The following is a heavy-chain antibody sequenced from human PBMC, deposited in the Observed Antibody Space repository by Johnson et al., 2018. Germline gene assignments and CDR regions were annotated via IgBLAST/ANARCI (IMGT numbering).Heavy chain of an antibody. CDR3: STYIYCGTSHCPQPAGMEV. D-gene: IGHD2-21*01. J-gene: IGHJ6*02. Sequence: EVQLVESGGGLVQPGGSLRLSCTASGFTFSSFAMTWVRQAPGKGLEWVSGIYSGGEKTYHADSVTGRFTTSRYNSKNTLYLQMNNLSAEDTALYYCSTYIYCGTSHCPQPAGMEVGGQGTTVTVSS. CDR2: IYSGGEKT. CDR1: GFTFSSFA. V-gene: IGHV3-23*04.